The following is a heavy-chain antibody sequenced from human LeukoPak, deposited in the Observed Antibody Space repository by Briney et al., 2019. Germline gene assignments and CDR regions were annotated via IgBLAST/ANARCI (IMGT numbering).Heavy chain of an antibody. CDR2: INHSGST. V-gene: IGHV4-34*01. Sequence: SETLSLTCAVYGGSFSGCYWSWIRQPPGKGLEWIGEINHSGSTNYNPSLKSRVTISVDTSKNQFSLKLSSVTAADTAVYYCARGRTGGDIWGQGTMVTVSS. CDR3: ARGRTGGDI. J-gene: IGHJ3*02. CDR1: GGSFSGCY. D-gene: IGHD2-8*02.